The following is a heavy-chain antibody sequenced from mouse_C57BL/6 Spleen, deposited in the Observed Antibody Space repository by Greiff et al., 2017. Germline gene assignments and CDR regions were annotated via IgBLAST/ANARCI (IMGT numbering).Heavy chain of an antibody. CDR1: GYTFTSYW. V-gene: IGHV1-50*01. Sequence: VKLQQPGAELVKPGASVKLSCKASGYTFTSYWMQWVKQRPGQGLEWIGEIDPSDSYTNYNQKFKGKATLTVDTSSSTAYMQLSSLTSEDSAVYYCARYHVYAMDYWGQGTSVTVSS. CDR2: IDPSDSYT. CDR3: ARYHVYAMDY. J-gene: IGHJ4*01.